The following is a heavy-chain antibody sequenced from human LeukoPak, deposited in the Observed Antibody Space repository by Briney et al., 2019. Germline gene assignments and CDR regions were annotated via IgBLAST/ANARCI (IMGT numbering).Heavy chain of an antibody. D-gene: IGHD4-17*01. J-gene: IGHJ4*02. CDR2: IIPIFGTA. CDR3: ARVGDYGDYSFDY. CDR1: RGTFSSYA. V-gene: IGHV1-69*06. Sequence: GASVKVSCKASRGTFSSYAISWVRQAPGQGLEWMGGIIPIFGTANYAQKFQGRVTITADKSTSTAYMELSSLRSEDTAVYYCARVGDYGDYSFDYWGQGTPVTVSS.